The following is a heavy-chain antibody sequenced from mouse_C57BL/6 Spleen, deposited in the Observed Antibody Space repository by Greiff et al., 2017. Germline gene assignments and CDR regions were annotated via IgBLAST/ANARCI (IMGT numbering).Heavy chain of an antibody. D-gene: IGHD4-1*01. Sequence: QVQLQQSGAELVRPGASVTLSCKASGYTFTDYEMHWVKQTPVHGQEWIGAIDPVTGGTAYNQKFKGKAILTADKSSSTAYKELRSLTSEDSAVYYCTRELGRGFAYWGQGTLVTVSA. CDR3: TRELGRGFAY. CDR1: GYTFTDYE. V-gene: IGHV1-15*01. J-gene: IGHJ3*01. CDR2: IDPVTGGT.